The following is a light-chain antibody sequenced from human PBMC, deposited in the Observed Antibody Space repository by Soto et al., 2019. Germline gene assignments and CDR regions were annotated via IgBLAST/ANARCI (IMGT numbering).Light chain of an antibody. Sequence: IVFTQSPGTLSLSPGERATLSCRASQSVSSYLAWYQQKPGQAPRLLIYDASNRATGIPARFSGSGSGTDFTLTISGLQSEDFAVYHCQQRSNWPLTFGGGTKVDI. CDR1: QSVSSY. CDR2: DAS. V-gene: IGKV3-11*01. CDR3: QQRSNWPLT. J-gene: IGKJ4*01.